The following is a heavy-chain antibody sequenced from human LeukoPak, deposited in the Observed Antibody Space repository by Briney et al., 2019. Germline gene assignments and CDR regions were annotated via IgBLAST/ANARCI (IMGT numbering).Heavy chain of an antibody. V-gene: IGHV3-30*02. Sequence: GGSLRLSCAASGFTFSSYGMHWVRQAPGKGLEWVAFIRYDGSNKYYADSVKGRFTISRDNSKNTLYLQMNSLRAEDTAVYYCARGRGAGGWYARVLDYWGQGTLVTVSS. J-gene: IGHJ4*02. CDR1: GFTFSSYG. D-gene: IGHD6-19*01. CDR3: ARGRGAGGWYARVLDY. CDR2: IRYDGSNK.